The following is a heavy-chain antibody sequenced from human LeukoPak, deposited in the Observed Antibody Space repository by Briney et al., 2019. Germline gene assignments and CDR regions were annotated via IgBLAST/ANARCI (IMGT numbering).Heavy chain of an antibody. CDR3: ARGTTVTSWDFQH. D-gene: IGHD4-11*01. CDR1: GFTFSDYY. CDR2: ISSSGSTI. V-gene: IGHV3-11*01. J-gene: IGHJ1*01. Sequence: GGSLRLSCAASGFTFSDYYMSWIRQAPGKGLEWVSYISSSGSTIYYADSVKGRFTISRDNAKNSLYLQMNSLRAEDTALYYCARGTTVTSWDFQHWGQGTLVTVSS.